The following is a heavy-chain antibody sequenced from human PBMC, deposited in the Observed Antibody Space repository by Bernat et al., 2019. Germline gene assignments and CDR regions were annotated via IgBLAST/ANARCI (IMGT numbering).Heavy chain of an antibody. J-gene: IGHJ4*02. V-gene: IGHV3-66*01. CDR1: GFNVSSNY. Sequence: EVQLVESGGGLVQPGGSLRLSCAASGFNVSSNYMSWVRQAPGKGLEWVSGIYSGGSGGSTYYAESVKGRFTISRDNSRNTLDLQMNSPRAEDTAVYCCARVASRGYYFDYWGQGTLVTVSS. D-gene: IGHD6-13*01. CDR3: ARVASRGYYFDY. CDR2: IYSGGSGGST.